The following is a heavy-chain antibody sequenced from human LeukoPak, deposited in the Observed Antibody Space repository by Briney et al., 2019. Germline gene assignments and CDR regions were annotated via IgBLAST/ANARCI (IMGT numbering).Heavy chain of an antibody. D-gene: IGHD1-26*01. V-gene: IGHV1-69*05. CDR2: IIPIFGTA. CDR1: GGTFSSYA. J-gene: IGHJ6*03. CDR3: ARDGGSYSYYYMDV. Sequence: ASVKVSCKASGGTFSSYAISWVRQALGQGLEWMGGIIPIFGTANYAQKFQGRVTITTDESTSTAYMELSSLRSEDTAVYYCARDGGSYSYYYMDVWGKGTTVTVSS.